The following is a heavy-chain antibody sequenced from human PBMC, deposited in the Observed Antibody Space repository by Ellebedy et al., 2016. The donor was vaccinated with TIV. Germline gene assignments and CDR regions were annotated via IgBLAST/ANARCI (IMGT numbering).Heavy chain of an antibody. CDR3: ARRTDTVTLPD. D-gene: IGHD4-17*01. V-gene: IGHV3-11*01. CDR1: GISFSDYY. J-gene: IGHJ4*02. CDR2: ISSRGGTI. Sequence: GGSLRLSCAASGISFSDYYMTWIRQAPGKGLEWVSFISSRGGTIYDADSVKGRFTISRDNAKNSLYLQMNSLRVEDTAVYYCARRTDTVTLPDWGQGTLVTVSS.